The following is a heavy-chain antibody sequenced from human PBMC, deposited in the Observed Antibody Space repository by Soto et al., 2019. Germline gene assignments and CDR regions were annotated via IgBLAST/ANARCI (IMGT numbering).Heavy chain of an antibody. Sequence: ASVKVSCKASGYTFTSYGISWVRQAPGQGLEWMGWISAYNGNTNYAQKLQGRVTMTTDTSTSTAYMELRSLRSDDTAVYYCARGTNTVEDIVVVVAATPAHAFDIWGQGTMVTVSS. CDR1: GYTFTSYG. CDR3: ARGTNTVEDIVVVVAATPAHAFDI. CDR2: ISAYNGNT. J-gene: IGHJ3*02. V-gene: IGHV1-18*01. D-gene: IGHD2-15*01.